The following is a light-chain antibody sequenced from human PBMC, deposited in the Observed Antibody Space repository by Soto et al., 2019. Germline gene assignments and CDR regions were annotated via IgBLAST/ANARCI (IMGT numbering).Light chain of an antibody. CDR3: SSYTSSSTLYVV. Sequence: QSALTQPASVSGSPGQSITISCTGTNSDISGYNYVSWYQQHPGKAPKLMIYDVSNRPSGVSNRFSGSKSGNTASLTISGLQAEDEADYYCSSYTSSSTLYVVFGGGTKLTVL. V-gene: IGLV2-14*01. CDR2: DVS. J-gene: IGLJ2*01. CDR1: NSDISGYNY.